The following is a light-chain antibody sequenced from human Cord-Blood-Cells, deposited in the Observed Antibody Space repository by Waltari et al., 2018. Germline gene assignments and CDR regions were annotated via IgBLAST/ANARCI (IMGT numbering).Light chain of an antibody. J-gene: IGLJ1*01. CDR2: HVS. V-gene: IGLV2-14*01. Sequence: QSALTQPASVSGSPGQSITISCTGTSSDVGGYNYVSWYQQHPGKAPKLMIYHVSNRPSGVSNRFSGSKSGNTASLTISGLQAEDEADYYCSSYTSSSTVFGTGTKVTVL. CDR3: SSYTSSSTV. CDR1: SSDVGGYNY.